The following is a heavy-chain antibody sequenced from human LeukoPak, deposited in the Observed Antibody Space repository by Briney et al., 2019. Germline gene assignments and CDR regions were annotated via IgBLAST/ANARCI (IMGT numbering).Heavy chain of an antibody. D-gene: IGHD2-15*01. CDR2: IIPIFGTA. CDR1: GGTFSSYA. Sequence: SVKVSCKASGGTFSSYAISWVRQAPGQGLEWMGGIIPIFGTANYAQKFQGRVTITADESTSTAYMELSSLRSEDTAVYYCAKGLGYCSADRCYAADVWGQGTTVTVSS. CDR3: AKGLGYCSADRCYAADV. V-gene: IGHV1-69*13. J-gene: IGHJ6*02.